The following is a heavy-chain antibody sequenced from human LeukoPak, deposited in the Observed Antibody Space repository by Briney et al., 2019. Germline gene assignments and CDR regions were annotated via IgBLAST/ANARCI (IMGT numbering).Heavy chain of an antibody. Sequence: SETLSLTCSVSSGSISRNTFIWAWIRQPPGKGLEWIGNFYYGGTTYYSPSLKSRVSISADTSKYQFSLKLTSVTAADTAVYFCARGNPIYCHDVFDVWGQGRMVSVSS. CDR3: ARGNPIYCHDVFDV. V-gene: IGHV4-39*01. D-gene: IGHD1-26*01. J-gene: IGHJ3*01. CDR1: SGSISRNTFI. CDR2: FYYGGTT.